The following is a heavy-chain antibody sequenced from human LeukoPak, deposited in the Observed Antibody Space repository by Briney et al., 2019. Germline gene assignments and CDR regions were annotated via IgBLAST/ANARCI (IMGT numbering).Heavy chain of an antibody. D-gene: IGHD5-12*01. CDR2: ISGSGGST. J-gene: IGHJ5*01. Sequence: GGSLRLSCAASGFNFSNYVMNWVRQAPGKGLEWVSVISGSGGSTYYADSVRGRFSISRDNSKNTLYLQMNTLRAEDTAVYFCANKAGSGYFWFDSWGQGTLVTVSS. CDR1: GFNFSNYV. CDR3: ANKAGSGYFWFDS. V-gene: IGHV3-23*01.